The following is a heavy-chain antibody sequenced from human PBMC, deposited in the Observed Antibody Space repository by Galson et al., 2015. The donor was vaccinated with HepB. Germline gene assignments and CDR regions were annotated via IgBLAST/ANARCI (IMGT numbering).Heavy chain of an antibody. V-gene: IGHV3-30-3*01. CDR3: ARGAVAGPDNFDY. CDR2: ISYDGSNR. Sequence: SLRLSCAASGFTFSSYPIHWVRQAPGKGLEWVAVISYDGSNRYYADSVKGRFTISRDNSKNTLYLQMNSLRTEDTAVYYCARGAVAGPDNFDYWGQGTLVTVSS. D-gene: IGHD6-19*01. J-gene: IGHJ4*02. CDR1: GFTFSSYP.